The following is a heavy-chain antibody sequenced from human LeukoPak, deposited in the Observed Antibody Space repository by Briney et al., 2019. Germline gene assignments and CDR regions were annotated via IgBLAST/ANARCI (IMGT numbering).Heavy chain of an antibody. Sequence: GGSLRLSCAASEFTFSGYWMSWFRQAPGKGLEWVATMKQDGSETDYVDSVKGRFTISRDNAKNSLYLRMNSLRIEDTAVYYCARAQWRRPDYWGQGTLVTVSS. CDR3: ARAQWRRPDY. V-gene: IGHV3-7*02. CDR2: MKQDGSET. CDR1: EFTFSGYW. D-gene: IGHD5-12*01. J-gene: IGHJ4*02.